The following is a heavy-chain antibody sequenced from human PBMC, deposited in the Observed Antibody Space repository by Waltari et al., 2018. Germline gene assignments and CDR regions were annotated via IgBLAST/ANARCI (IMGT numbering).Heavy chain of an antibody. J-gene: IGHJ5*02. CDR3: ARAGDCTNGVCPFDP. V-gene: IGHV4-61*02. CDR2: IYTSGRT. Sequence: QVQLQESGPGLVKPSQTLSLTCTVSGGSISSGSYYWSWIRQPAGKGLEWIGRIYTSGRTNYNPSLKSRGTISVDTSKTQFSLKLSSVTAADTAVYYCARAGDCTNGVCPFDPWGQGTLVTVSS. D-gene: IGHD2-8*01. CDR1: GGSISSGSYY.